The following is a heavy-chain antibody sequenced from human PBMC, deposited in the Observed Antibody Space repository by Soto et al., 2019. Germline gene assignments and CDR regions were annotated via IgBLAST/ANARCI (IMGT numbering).Heavy chain of an antibody. D-gene: IGHD3-10*01. J-gene: IGHJ6*02. CDR1: GFTFSSYG. Sequence: PGGSLRLSCAASGFTFSSYGMNWVRQATGKGLEWVSYISSSSSTIYYADSVKGRFTISRDNAKNSLYLQMNSLRAEDTAVYYCARTPEYYGSGSPKNHYYYYGMDVWGQGTTVTVSS. CDR3: ARTPEYYGSGSPKNHYYYYGMDV. CDR2: ISSSSSTI. V-gene: IGHV3-48*01.